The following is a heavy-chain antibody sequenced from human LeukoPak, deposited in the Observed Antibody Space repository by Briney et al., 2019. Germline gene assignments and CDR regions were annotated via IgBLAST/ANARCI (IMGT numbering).Heavy chain of an antibody. V-gene: IGHV3-74*01. CDR2: IKTDGSST. Sequence: GGSLRLSCAASGGIFSSYWMNWVREGPGKGVGWVSRIKTDGSSTDYADSVKGRVTSSRENAKNTLFLQMNSLRDEDTAVYYCAREGETWGILIWGQGTMVTVSS. CDR1: GGIFSSYW. CDR3: AREGETWGILI. D-gene: IGHD7-27*01. J-gene: IGHJ3*02.